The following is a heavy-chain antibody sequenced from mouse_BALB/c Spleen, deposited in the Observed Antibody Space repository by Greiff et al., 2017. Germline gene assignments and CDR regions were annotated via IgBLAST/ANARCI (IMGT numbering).Heavy chain of an antibody. V-gene: IGHV1-87*01. CDR2: IYPGDGDT. D-gene: IGHD2-1*01. Sequence: QVQLQQSGAELARPGASVKLSCKASGYTFTSYWMQWVKQRPGQGLEWIGAIYPGDGDTRYTQKFKGKATLTADKSSSTAYMQLSSLASEDSAVYYCARLKREDYGNYFYFDYWGQGTTLTVSS. CDR3: ARLKREDYGNYFYFDY. CDR1: GYTFTSYW. J-gene: IGHJ2*01.